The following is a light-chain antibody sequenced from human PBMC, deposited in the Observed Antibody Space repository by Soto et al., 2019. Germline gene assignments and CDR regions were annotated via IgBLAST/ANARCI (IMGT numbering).Light chain of an antibody. Sequence: EIVLTQSPATLSLSPGERATLSCRASQSVSSYLAWYQQKPGQAPRLLIYDASNRATAIPARFSGSGAGTDFTLPISSLEPEDFAVYYCQQRSNCPPYTFGQGTNLDIK. CDR2: DAS. J-gene: IGKJ2*01. CDR3: QQRSNCPPYT. CDR1: QSVSSY. V-gene: IGKV3-11*01.